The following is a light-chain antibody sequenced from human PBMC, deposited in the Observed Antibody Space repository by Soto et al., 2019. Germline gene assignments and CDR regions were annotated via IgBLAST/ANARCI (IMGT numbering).Light chain of an antibody. V-gene: IGKV1-27*01. CDR1: QGIKNY. J-gene: IGKJ4*01. Sequence: DIQVTQYPSSLSASVGDRVTITCRASQGIKNYLAWYQQKPGEIPKLLIYAASTLESGIPPRFSGSGSGTDFTLTINNLQPEDVATYYCQRYYTAPFTFGGGTKVEIK. CDR2: AAS. CDR3: QRYYTAPFT.